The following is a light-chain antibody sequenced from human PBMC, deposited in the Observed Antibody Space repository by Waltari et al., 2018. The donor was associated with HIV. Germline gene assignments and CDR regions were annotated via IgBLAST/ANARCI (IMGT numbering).Light chain of an antibody. CDR3: QQHNSFPLT. CDR2: AAS. Sequence: DIQVTQSPSSVSAFVGDRVTITCRASQDISNRLAWYQQKAGRAPKLLIYAASSLQSGVPSRFSGSGSGTDFTLTITSLQPEDFASYYCQQHNSFPLTFGGGTKVEIK. V-gene: IGKV1-12*01. J-gene: IGKJ4*01. CDR1: QDISNR.